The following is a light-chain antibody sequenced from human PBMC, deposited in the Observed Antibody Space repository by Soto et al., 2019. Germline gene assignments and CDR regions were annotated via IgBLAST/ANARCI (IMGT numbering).Light chain of an antibody. V-gene: IGKV1-33*01. J-gene: IGKJ3*01. Sequence: DIQMTQSPSSLSASVGDRVTITCQASQDISNHLNWYQQTPGKAHKLVISDATTLEAGVPSRFAGSGAGTYFTFTITSLQPEDIATYYCQQYATLPPAFGPGTKLDI. CDR3: QQYATLPPA. CDR1: QDISNH. CDR2: DAT.